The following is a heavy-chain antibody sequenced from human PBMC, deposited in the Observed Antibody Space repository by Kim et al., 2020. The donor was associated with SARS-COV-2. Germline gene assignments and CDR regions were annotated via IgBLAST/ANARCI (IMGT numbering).Heavy chain of an antibody. CDR3: ARDSQWLVYGMDV. J-gene: IGHJ6*02. CDR2: ISSSGSTI. D-gene: IGHD6-19*01. Sequence: GGSLRLSCAASGFTFSSNEMNWVRQAPGKGLEWVSYISSSGSTIYYADSVKGRFTISRDNAKNSLYLQMNSLRAEDTAVYYCARDSQWLVYGMDVWGQGTTVTVSS. CDR1: GFTFSSNE. V-gene: IGHV3-48*03.